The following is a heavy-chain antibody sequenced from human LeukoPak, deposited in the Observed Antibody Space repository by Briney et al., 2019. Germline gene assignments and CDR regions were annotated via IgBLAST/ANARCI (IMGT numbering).Heavy chain of an antibody. V-gene: IGHV4-59*11. Sequence: SETLSLTCTVSGGSISSHYWSWIRQPPGKGLEWIAYLLDSVNTKDNPSLNSRLTLSANTSKNQFSLRLSSVTAADTAVYYCATIKRGSIYGYFDFWGQGIKVTVSS. J-gene: IGHJ4*02. CDR1: GGSISSHY. CDR3: ATIKRGSIYGYFDF. CDR2: LLDSVNT. D-gene: IGHD5-18*01.